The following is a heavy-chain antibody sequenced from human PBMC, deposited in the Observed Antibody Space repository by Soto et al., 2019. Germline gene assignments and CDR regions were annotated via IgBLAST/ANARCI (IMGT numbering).Heavy chain of an antibody. Sequence: TLSLTCAVYDESFSGYYWSWIRQPPGKGLEWIGEIFHGGSTDYSPSLKSRVTISVDTSKNQFSLELSSVTAADTAVYYCARDAPVDTAMAKGYYYGMDVWGQ. CDR3: ARDAPVDTAMAKGYYYGMDV. V-gene: IGHV4-34*12. D-gene: IGHD5-18*01. J-gene: IGHJ6*02. CDR2: IFHGGST. CDR1: DESFSGYY.